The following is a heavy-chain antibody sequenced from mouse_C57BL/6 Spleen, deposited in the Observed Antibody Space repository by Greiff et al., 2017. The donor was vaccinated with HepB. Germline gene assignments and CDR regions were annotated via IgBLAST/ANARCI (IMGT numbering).Heavy chain of an antibody. Sequence: VKLQQPGAELVRPGTSVKLSCKASGYTFTSYWMHWVKQRPGQGLEWIGVIDPSDSYTNYNQKFKGKATLTVDTSSSTAYMQLSSLTSEDSAVYYCVGDYDGESPWFAYWGQGTLVTVSA. D-gene: IGHD2-4*01. CDR1: GYTFTSYW. V-gene: IGHV1-59*01. J-gene: IGHJ3*01. CDR3: VGDYDGESPWFAY. CDR2: IDPSDSYT.